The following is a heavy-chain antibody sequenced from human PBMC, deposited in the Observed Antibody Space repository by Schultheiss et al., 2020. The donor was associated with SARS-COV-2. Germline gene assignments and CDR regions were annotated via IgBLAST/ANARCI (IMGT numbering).Heavy chain of an antibody. CDR2: IYYSGST. J-gene: IGHJ4*02. D-gene: IGHD3-10*01. Sequence: SETLSLTCTVSGGSISSYYWRWIRQPPGKGLEWIGYIYYSGSTNYNPSLKSRVTISVDTSKNQFSLKLSSVTAADTAVYYCARVGAYYYGSGSYYNPDYFVYWGTGTLVTVSS. CDR3: ARVGAYYYGSGSYYNPDYFVY. CDR1: GGSISSYY. V-gene: IGHV4-59*01.